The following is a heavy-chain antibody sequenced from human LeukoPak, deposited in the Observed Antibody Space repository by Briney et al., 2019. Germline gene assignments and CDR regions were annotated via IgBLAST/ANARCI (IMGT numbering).Heavy chain of an antibody. D-gene: IGHD2-21*01. J-gene: IGHJ4*02. V-gene: IGHV3-23*01. Sequence: GGSLRLSCAASGFTFSSYAMSWVRQAPGKGLEWVSAISGSGGSTYYADSVKGRFTISRDNAKNSLYLQMNSLRAEDTAVYYCARDHILCDYWGQGTLVTVSS. CDR1: GFTFSSYA. CDR2: ISGSGGST. CDR3: ARDHILCDY.